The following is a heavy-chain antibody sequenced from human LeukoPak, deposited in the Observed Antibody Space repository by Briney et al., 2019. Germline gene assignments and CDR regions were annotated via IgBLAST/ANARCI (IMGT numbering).Heavy chain of an antibody. D-gene: IGHD3-9*01. J-gene: IGHJ4*02. CDR3: ARDDYDILTGYYTIFDY. CDR1: GFTFSSYA. Sequence: PGGSLRLSCAASGFTFSSYAMSWVRQAPGKGLEWVSAISGSGGSTYYADSVKGRFTISRDNSKNTLYLQMNSLRAEDTAVYYCARDDYDILTGYYTIFDYWGQGTLVTVSS. V-gene: IGHV3-23*01. CDR2: ISGSGGST.